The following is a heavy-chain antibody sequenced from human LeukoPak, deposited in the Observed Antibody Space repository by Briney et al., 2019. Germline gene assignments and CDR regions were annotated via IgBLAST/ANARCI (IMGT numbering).Heavy chain of an antibody. D-gene: IGHD1-7*01. CDR3: ARAGVNLNYGMDV. J-gene: IGHJ6*02. CDR2: MNPNSGNT. V-gene: IGHV1-8*01. Sequence: GASVRVSFTASGYTFTIYDINWVRQAPGQGLERMGWMNPNSGNTGYAQKFQGRVTMTRNTSISTAYMELSSLRSEDMAVYYCARAGVNLNYGMDVWGQETTVTVSS. CDR1: GYTFTIYD.